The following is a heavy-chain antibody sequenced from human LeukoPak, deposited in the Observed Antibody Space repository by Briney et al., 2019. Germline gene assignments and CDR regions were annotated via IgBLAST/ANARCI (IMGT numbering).Heavy chain of an antibody. CDR1: GFTFSSYA. CDR2: ISGSGGST. D-gene: IGHD3-10*01. J-gene: IGHJ4*02. V-gene: IGHV3-23*01. Sequence: GGSLRLSCAASGFTFSSYAMSWVRQAPGKGLEWVSAISGSGGSTYYADSVKGRFTISRDNSKNTLYLQMNSLRAEDTAVYYCAKDPGNYYGSGSYFDYWGQGTLVTVSS. CDR3: AKDPGNYYGSGSYFDY.